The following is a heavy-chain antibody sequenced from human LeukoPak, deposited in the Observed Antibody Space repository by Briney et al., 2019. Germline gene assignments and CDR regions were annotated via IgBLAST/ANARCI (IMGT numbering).Heavy chain of an antibody. CDR1: GGSFSGYY. Sequence: SETLSLTCAVYGGSFSGYYWSWIRQPPGKGLEWIGEINHSGSTNYNPSLKSRVTISVDTSKNQFSLKLSSVTAADTAVYYCARGKGFYYGSGSYSDGLDPWGRGTLVTVSS. J-gene: IGHJ5*02. CDR2: INHSGST. CDR3: ARGKGFYYGSGSYSDGLDP. D-gene: IGHD3-10*01. V-gene: IGHV4-34*01.